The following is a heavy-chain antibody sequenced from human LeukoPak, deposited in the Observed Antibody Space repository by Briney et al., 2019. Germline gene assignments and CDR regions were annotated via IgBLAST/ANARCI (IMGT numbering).Heavy chain of an antibody. CDR3: ARESVYSGWYVD. CDR1: GFNVITNY. V-gene: IGHV3-66*01. CDR2: IYIGGST. J-gene: IGHJ4*02. Sequence: PGGSLRLSCTASGFNVITNYMSWVRQAPGKGLEWVSVIYIGGSTYYADSVKGRFTISRDNSKNTLDLQMNSLRAEDTAVYFCARESVYSGWYVDWGQGTLVTVSS. D-gene: IGHD6-19*01.